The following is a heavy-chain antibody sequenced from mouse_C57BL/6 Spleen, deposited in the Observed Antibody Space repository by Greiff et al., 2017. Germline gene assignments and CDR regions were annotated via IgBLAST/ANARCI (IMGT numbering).Heavy chain of an antibody. CDR2: IYPRSGNT. CDR1: GYTFTSYG. J-gene: IGHJ2*01. Sequence: QVQLQQSGAELARPGASVKLSCKASGYTFTSYGLSWVKQRTGQGLEWIGEIYPRSGNTYYNEKFKGKATLTADKSSSTAYMELRSLTSEDSAVYFCAILEAATVGFDYWGQGTTLTVSS. V-gene: IGHV1-81*01. CDR3: AILEAATVGFDY. D-gene: IGHD1-1*01.